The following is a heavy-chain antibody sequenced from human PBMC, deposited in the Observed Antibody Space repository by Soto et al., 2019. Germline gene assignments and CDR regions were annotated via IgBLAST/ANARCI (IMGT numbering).Heavy chain of an antibody. CDR1: GASISDYD. J-gene: IGHJ3*01. CDR2: VYYSWSA. Sequence: SETLSLTCAVSGASISDYDCSWIRQPPGKGLEWIGYVYYSWSAKYNPSLKRRVPISVVTTKYQVSLYLRFVTATDTAVYYCLSGPRTKPVEIGGQGT. D-gene: IGHD3-22*01. CDR3: LSGPRTKPVEI. V-gene: IGHV4-59*01.